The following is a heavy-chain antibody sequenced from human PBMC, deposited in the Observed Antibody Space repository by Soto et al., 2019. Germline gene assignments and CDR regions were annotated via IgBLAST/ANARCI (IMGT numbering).Heavy chain of an antibody. J-gene: IGHJ4*02. V-gene: IGHV3-7*01. CDR1: GLTFRDYW. Sequence: EVQLVESGGGLVQPGGSLRLSCAASGLTFRDYWMNWVRQAPGKGLEWVANIKQDGSEKYYVASVKGRFSISRDNAKNSLYLQLNRLRAEDAAVYYCVHFIISRSVDYWGQGTLVTVSS. CDR3: VHFIISRSVDY. CDR2: IKQDGSEK. D-gene: IGHD3-10*01.